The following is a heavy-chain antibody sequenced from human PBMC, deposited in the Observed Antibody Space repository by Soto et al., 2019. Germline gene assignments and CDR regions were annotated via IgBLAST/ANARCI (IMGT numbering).Heavy chain of an antibody. J-gene: IGHJ4*02. CDR1: GFTFGDYG. CDR2: IRSKVYGGTT. CDR3: AKGNIEQWLVHLYFDY. D-gene: IGHD6-19*01. V-gene: IGHV3-49*04. Sequence: SLRLSCKASGFTFGDYGMSWVRQAPGKGLEWVGFIRSKVYGGTTEYAASVKGRFTISRDDSKSIAYLQMNSLKTEDTAVYYCAKGNIEQWLVHLYFDYWGQGTLVTVSS.